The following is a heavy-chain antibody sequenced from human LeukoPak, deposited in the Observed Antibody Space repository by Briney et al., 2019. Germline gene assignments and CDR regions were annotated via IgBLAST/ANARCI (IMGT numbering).Heavy chain of an antibody. CDR2: IYYSGST. CDR1: GVSISPYY. J-gene: IGHJ4*02. V-gene: IGHV4-59*01. CDR3: ARDRHWTNDWVFDY. D-gene: IGHD1/OR15-1a*01. Sequence: SETLSLTCNVSGVSISPYYWSWIRQPPGKGLEWMGYIYYSGSTDYNPSLKSRVTISVDLSKNQFSLRLNSVTAADTAVYYCARDRHWTNDWVFDYWGQGTLVTVSS.